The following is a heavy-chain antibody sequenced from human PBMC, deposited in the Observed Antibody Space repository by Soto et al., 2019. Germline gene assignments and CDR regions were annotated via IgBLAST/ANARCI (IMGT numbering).Heavy chain of an antibody. CDR2: ISGSGGST. CDR1: GFTFSSYA. CDR3: ARHPERIAQTGWFDP. V-gene: IGHV3-23*01. Sequence: PGGSLRLSCAASGFTFSSYAMSWVRQAPGKGLEWVSAISGSGGSTYYADSAKGRFTISRDNAKNSLYLQMNSLRAEDTAVYYCARHPERIAQTGWFDPWAQGTLVTVSS. D-gene: IGHD6-13*01. J-gene: IGHJ5*02.